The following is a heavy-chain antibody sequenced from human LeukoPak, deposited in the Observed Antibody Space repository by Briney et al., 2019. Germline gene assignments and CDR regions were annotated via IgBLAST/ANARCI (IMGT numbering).Heavy chain of an antibody. V-gene: IGHV3-74*01. CDR1: GFTFSSYW. J-gene: IGHJ4*02. CDR3: ARVYYGSVCRVDY. CDR2: INTDGSST. Sequence: GGSLRLSCAASGFTFSSYWMHWVRQGPGKGLVWVSRINTDGSSTSYAESVKGRFTISRDNAKNTLYLQMNSLRAEDTAVYYCARVYYGSVCRVDYWGQGTLVTVSS. D-gene: IGHD3-10*01.